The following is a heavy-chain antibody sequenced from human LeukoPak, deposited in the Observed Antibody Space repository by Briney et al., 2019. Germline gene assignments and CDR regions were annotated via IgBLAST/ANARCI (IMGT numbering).Heavy chain of an antibody. CDR2: FDPEDGET. D-gene: IGHD1-26*01. Sequence: ASVKVSCKVSGYTFTELSMHWVRQAPGKGLEWMGGFDPEDGETIYAQKFQGRVTMTEDTSIDTAYMELSSLRSEDTAVYYCATGVGATSDAFDIWGQGTMVTVSS. CDR1: GYTFTELS. CDR3: ATGVGATSDAFDI. J-gene: IGHJ3*02. V-gene: IGHV1-24*01.